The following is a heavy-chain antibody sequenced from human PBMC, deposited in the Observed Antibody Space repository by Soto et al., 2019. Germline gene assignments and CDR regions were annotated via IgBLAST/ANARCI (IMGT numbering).Heavy chain of an antibody. V-gene: IGHV3-30*18. J-gene: IGHJ6*02. D-gene: IGHD3-9*01. CDR3: AKDSGILTGYYGVGYYYYGMDV. CDR2: ISYDGSNK. Sequence: QVQLVESGGGVVQPGRSLRLSCAASGFTFSSYGMHWVRQAPGKGLEWVAVISYDGSNKYYADSVKGRFTISRDNSKNTLYLQMNSLRAEDTAVHYCAKDSGILTGYYGVGYYYYGMDVWGQGTTVTVSS. CDR1: GFTFSSYG.